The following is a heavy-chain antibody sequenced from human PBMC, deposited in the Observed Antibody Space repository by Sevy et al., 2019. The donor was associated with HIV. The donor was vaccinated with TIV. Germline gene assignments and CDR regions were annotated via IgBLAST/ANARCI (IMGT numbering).Heavy chain of an antibody. CDR1: GFTFSDYY. CDR2: ISSSGSTI. CDR3: AREPLGAKTPGYFDY. J-gene: IGHJ4*02. V-gene: IGHV3-11*01. Sequence: GGSLRLSCAASGFTFSDYYMSWIRQGPGKGLEWVSYISSSGSTIYYADSVKGQFTISRDCATNSLYLQMNSLRAEDTAVYYCAREPLGAKTPGYFDYWGQGTLVTVSS. D-gene: IGHD3-16*01.